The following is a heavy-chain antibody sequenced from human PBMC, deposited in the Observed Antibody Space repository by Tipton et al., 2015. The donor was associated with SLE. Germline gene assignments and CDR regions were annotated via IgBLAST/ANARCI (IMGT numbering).Heavy chain of an antibody. CDR2: IFYTGST. CDR1: GNSIYNGFY. CDR3: ASGNPVMPL. J-gene: IGHJ4*02. Sequence: TLSLTCSVSGNSIYNGFYWGWIRQPPGKRLEWIGYIFYTGSTNYNPSLKSRVAMSVDMSKNRFSLKLTSVTAADTAVYYCASGNPVMPLWGQGTLVTVSS. D-gene: IGHD1-1*01. V-gene: IGHV4-59*01.